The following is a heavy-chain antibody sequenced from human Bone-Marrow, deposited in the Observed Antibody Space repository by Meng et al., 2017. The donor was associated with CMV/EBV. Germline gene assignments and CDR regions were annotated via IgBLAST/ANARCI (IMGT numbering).Heavy chain of an antibody. Sequence: GESLKISCAASGFTFSSYWMHWVRQAPGKGLVWVSRINSDGSSTSYADSVKGRFTISRDNAKNTLYLQMNGLRAEDTAVYYCAVRGAYYYYGMDVWGQGTTVTVSS. D-gene: IGHD3-16*01. CDR1: GFTFSSYW. CDR2: INSDGSST. V-gene: IGHV3-74*01. J-gene: IGHJ6*02. CDR3: AVRGAYYYYGMDV.